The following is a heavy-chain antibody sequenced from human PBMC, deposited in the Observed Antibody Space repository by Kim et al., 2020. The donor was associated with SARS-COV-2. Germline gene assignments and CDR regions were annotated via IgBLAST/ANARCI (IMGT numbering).Heavy chain of an antibody. CDR2: INHSGST. D-gene: IGHD1-7*01. J-gene: IGHJ6*03. Sequence: SETLSLTCAVYGGSFSGYYWSWIRQPPGKGLEWIGEINHSGSTNYNPSLKSRVTISVDTSKNQFSLNLSSVTAADTAVYYCSRLQPDWNYGYYYYYYLD. CDR3: SRLQPDWNYGYYYYYYLD. V-gene: IGHV4-34*01. CDR1: GGSFSGYY.